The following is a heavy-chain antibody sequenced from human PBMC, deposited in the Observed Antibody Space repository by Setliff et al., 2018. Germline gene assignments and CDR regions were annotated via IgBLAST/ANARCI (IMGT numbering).Heavy chain of an antibody. V-gene: IGHV4-4*07. J-gene: IGHJ4*02. D-gene: IGHD3-16*02. Sequence: SETLSLTCTVSGGSISTYYWSWIRRPAGKGLEWIGRVFVSGSTNYNPSLKSRATLSIDASKRQFSLELSSVTAADTAVYYCARGTGVYDYVWGSYRSLLSWYFDYWGQGTLVTVSS. CDR1: GGSISTYY. CDR2: VFVSGST. CDR3: ARGTGVYDYVWGSYRSLLSWYFDY.